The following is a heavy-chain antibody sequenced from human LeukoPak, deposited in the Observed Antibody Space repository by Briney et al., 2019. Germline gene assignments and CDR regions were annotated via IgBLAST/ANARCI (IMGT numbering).Heavy chain of an antibody. CDR3: ARNSRVASTSGLNY. D-gene: IGHD4-23*01. V-gene: IGHV1-69*01. CDR2: ITPIFGAA. Sequence: SVKVSCKASGGTFSSYPFTWVRQAPGQGLEWLGEITPIFGAANYAQTFQGRVTITADESTSTVFMELSSLRSDDTAFYYCARNSRVASTSGLNYWGQGTLVTVSS. J-gene: IGHJ4*02. CDR1: GGTFSSYP.